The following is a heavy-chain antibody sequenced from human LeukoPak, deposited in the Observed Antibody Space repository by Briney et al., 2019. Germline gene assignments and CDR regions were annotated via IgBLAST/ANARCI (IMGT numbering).Heavy chain of an antibody. V-gene: IGHV1-46*01. CDR3: AKDPRTPAGFDP. CDR1: GYTFTSYY. Sequence: GASVKVSCKASGYTFTSYYMHWVRQAPGQGLEWMGIINPSGGSTSYAQKFQGRVTMTRDTSTSTVYMELSSLRSEDTAVYYCAKDPRTPAGFDPWGQGTLVTVSS. CDR2: INPSGGST. J-gene: IGHJ5*02. D-gene: IGHD2-2*01.